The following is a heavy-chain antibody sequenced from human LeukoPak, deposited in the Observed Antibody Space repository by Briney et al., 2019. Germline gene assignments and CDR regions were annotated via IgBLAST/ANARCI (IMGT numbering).Heavy chain of an antibody. CDR3: ASANYYDNHPPGGY. Sequence: PGGSLRLSCAASGFTFSSYAMSWVRQAPGKGLEWVSYISSSGSTIYYADSVKGRFTISRDNAKNSLYLQMNSLRAEDTAVYYCASANYYDNHPPGGYWGQGTLVTVSS. D-gene: IGHD3-9*01. CDR1: GFTFSSYA. CDR2: ISSSGSTI. V-gene: IGHV3-48*04. J-gene: IGHJ4*02.